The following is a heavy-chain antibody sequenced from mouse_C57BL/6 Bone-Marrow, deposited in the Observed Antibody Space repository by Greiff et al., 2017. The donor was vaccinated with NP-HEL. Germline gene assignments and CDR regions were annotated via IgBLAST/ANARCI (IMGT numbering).Heavy chain of an antibody. D-gene: IGHD1-1*01. J-gene: IGHJ1*03. V-gene: IGHV5-16*01. CDR2: INYDGSST. CDR3: ARDQDYYGSSYAGYFDV. Sequence: EVQLVESEGGLVQPGSSMKLSCTASGFTFSDYYMAWVRQVPEKGLEWVANINYDGSSTYYLDSLKSRFIIARDNAKNILYLQMSSLKSEDTATYYCARDQDYYGSSYAGYFDVWGTGTTVTVSS. CDR1: GFTFSDYY.